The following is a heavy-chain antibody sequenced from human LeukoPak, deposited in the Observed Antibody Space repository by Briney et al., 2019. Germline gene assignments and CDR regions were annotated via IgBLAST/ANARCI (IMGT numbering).Heavy chain of an antibody. CDR1: GGSFSGYY. V-gene: IGHV4-34*01. J-gene: IGHJ4*02. D-gene: IGHD6-13*01. CDR3: AMLVPPAITPFEGIAAAGNVVDY. CDR2: INHSGST. Sequence: SETLSLTCAVYGGSFSGYYWSWIRQPPGKGLEWIGEINHSGSTNYNPSLKSRVTISVDTSKNQFSLKLSSVTAADTAVYYCAMLVPPAITPFEGIAAAGNVVDYWGQGTLVTVAS.